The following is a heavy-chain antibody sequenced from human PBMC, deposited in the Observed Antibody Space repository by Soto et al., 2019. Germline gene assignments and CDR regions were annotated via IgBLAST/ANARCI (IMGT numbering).Heavy chain of an antibody. J-gene: IGHJ6*03. V-gene: IGHV3-21*01. CDR1: GFTFSSYS. CDR3: ARGSDYYYYYMDG. D-gene: IGHD3-10*01. Sequence: GGSLRLSCAASGFTFSSYSMNWVRQAPGKGLEWVSSISSSSSYIYYVDSVKGRFTISRDNAKNSLYLQMNSLRAEDTAVYYCARGSDYYYYYMDGWGKGTTVTVAS. CDR2: ISSSSSYI.